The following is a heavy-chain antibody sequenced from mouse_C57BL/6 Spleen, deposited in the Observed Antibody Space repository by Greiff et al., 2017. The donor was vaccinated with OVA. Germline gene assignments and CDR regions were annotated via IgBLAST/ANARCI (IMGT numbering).Heavy chain of an antibody. CDR3: ARRGSSFYYYAMDY. V-gene: IGHV5-17*01. CDR1: GFTFSDYG. CDR2: ISSGSSTI. Sequence: EVKVVESGGGLVKPGGSLKLSCAASGFTFSDYGMHWVRQAPEKGLEWVAYISSGSSTIYYADTVTGRFTISRDNAKNTLFLQMTRLRSEDTAMYYCARRGSSFYYYAMDYWGQGTSVTVSS. D-gene: IGHD1-1*01. J-gene: IGHJ4*01.